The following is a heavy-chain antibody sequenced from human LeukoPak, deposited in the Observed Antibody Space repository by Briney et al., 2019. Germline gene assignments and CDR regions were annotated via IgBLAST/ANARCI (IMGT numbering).Heavy chain of an antibody. CDR3: ARDLMGIAYRGAFYH. J-gene: IGHJ5*02. CDR2: IYGGGRT. D-gene: IGHD6-13*01. V-gene: IGHV3-66*01. Sequence: GGSLRLSCAASGFTVINNYMSWVRQAPGKGLEWVSLIYGGGRTYYADSVKGRFTISRDNSKNTLYLQMNSLRAEDTAVYYCARDLMGIAYRGAFYHWGQGTLVTVSS. CDR1: GFTVINNY.